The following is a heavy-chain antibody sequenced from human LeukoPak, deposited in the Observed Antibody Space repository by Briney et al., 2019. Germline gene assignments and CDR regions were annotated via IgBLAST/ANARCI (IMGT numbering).Heavy chain of an antibody. D-gene: IGHD6-19*01. V-gene: IGHV1-18*01. J-gene: IGHJ6*02. CDR2: ICAYNGNT. CDR3: ARGPSSGWYLRSYYYGMDV. Sequence: ASVKVSCKASGYTFTSYGISWVRQAPGQGLEWMGWICAYNGNTNYAQKLQGRVTMTTDTSTSTAYMELRSLRSDDTAVYYCARGPSSGWYLRSYYYGMDVWGQGTTVTVSS. CDR1: GYTFTSYG.